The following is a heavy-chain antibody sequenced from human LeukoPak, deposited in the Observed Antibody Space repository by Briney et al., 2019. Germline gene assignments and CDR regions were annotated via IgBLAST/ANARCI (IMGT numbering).Heavy chain of an antibody. V-gene: IGHV3-33*01. Sequence: GRSLRLSCAASGFTFSSYGMHWVRQAPGKGLKWVAVIWYDGSNKYYADSVKGRFTISRDNSKNTLYLQMNSLRAEDTAVYYCARLAYYYGMDVWGQGTTVTVSS. CDR3: ARLAYYYGMDV. CDR2: IWYDGSNK. CDR1: GFTFSSYG. J-gene: IGHJ6*02.